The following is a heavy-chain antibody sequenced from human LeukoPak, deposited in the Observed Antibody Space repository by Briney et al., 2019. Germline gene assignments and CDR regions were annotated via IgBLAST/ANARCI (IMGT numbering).Heavy chain of an antibody. CDR3: ARDIRGYSYGYSFDY. D-gene: IGHD5-18*01. Sequence: SEILSLTCTVSGGSISSYYWSWIRQPAGKGLEWIGRIYTSGSTNYNPSLKSRVTMSVDTSKNQFSLKLSSVTAADTAVYYCARDIRGYSYGYSFDYWGQGTLVTVSS. CDR1: GGSISSYY. J-gene: IGHJ4*02. V-gene: IGHV4-4*07. CDR2: IYTSGST.